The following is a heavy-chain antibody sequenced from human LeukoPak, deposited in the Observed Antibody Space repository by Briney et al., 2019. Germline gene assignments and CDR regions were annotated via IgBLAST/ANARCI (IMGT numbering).Heavy chain of an antibody. V-gene: IGHV1-69*13. CDR1: GGTFSSYA. D-gene: IGHD3-10*01. CDR3: AKDLYGSGTYYNYFDY. J-gene: IGHJ4*02. Sequence: ASVKVSCKASGGTFSSYAISWVRQAPGQGLEWMGGIIPIFGTANYAQKFQGRVTITADESTSTAYMELSSLRSEDTAVYYCAKDLYGSGTYYNYFDYWGQGTLVTVSS. CDR2: IIPIFGTA.